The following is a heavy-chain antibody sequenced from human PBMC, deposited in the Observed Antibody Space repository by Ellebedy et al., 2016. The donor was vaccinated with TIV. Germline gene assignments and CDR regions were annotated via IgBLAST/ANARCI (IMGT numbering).Heavy chain of an antibody. D-gene: IGHD5-18*01. CDR3: ARGKRGYSYGHDNFYGMDV. CDR1: GYTFTSYF. V-gene: IGHV1-69*10. Sequence: ASVKVSCKASGYTFTSYFLHWVRQAPGQGLEWMGGNIPILGLAIYAQKFQGRLTITADAATNTVYMELSSLRSEDTAVYFCARGKRGYSYGHDNFYGMDVWGQGTTVTVSS. CDR2: NIPILGLA. J-gene: IGHJ6*02.